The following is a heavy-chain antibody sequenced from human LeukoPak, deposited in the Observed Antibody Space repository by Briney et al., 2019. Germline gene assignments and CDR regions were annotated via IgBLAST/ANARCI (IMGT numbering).Heavy chain of an antibody. CDR1: GDTFIPYT. V-gene: IGHV1-18*04. CDR2: ISAYNGNT. CDR3: ARWAAAGGSNWFDP. D-gene: IGHD6-13*01. J-gene: IGHJ5*02. Sequence: ASVKVSCKASGDTFIPYTFSWVRQAPGQGLEWMGWISAYNGNTNYAQKLQGRVTMTTDTSTSTAYMELRSLRSDDTAVYYCARWAAAGGSNWFDPWGQGTLVTVSS.